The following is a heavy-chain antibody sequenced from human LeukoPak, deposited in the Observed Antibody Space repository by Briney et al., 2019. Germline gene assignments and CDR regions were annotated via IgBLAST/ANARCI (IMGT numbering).Heavy chain of an antibody. CDR2: ISGSGGST. V-gene: IGHV3-23*01. Sequence: PGGSLRLSCAASGFTFSSFAMSWVRQAPGKGLEWVSAISGSGGSTYYADSVKGRFTISKDNAKNTVYLQMNNLRAEDTAVYYCVSFYETYWGRGTLVTVSS. J-gene: IGHJ4*02. D-gene: IGHD2-2*01. CDR1: GFTFSSFA. CDR3: VSFYETY.